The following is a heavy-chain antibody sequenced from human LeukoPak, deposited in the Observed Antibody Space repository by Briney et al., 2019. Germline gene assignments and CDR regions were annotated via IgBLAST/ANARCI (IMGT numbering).Heavy chain of an antibody. CDR3: ARSYGSGSYYIG. CDR1: GGSISSYY. J-gene: IGHJ4*02. D-gene: IGHD3-10*01. CDR2: IYYSGST. V-gene: IGHV4-59*01. Sequence: TSETLSLTCTVSGGSISSYYWSWIRQPPGKGLEWIGYIYYSGSTNYNPSLKSRVTISADTSKNQFSLKLSSVTAADTAVYYCARSYGSGSYYIGWGQGTLVTVSS.